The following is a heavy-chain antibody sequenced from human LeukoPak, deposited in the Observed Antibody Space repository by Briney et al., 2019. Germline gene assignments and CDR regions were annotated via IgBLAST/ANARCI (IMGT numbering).Heavy chain of an antibody. Sequence: SQTLSLTCGISGDSVSSNSAAWNWIRPSPSRGLEWLGRTYYRSKWNTQYAVSVKSRISINPDTSKNQFSLQLNSVTPEDTAVYYCARGTRALWNGDVFDIWGQGTMVTVSS. J-gene: IGHJ3*02. CDR1: GDSVSSNSAA. D-gene: IGHD1-1*01. V-gene: IGHV6-1*01. CDR2: TYYRSKWNT. CDR3: ARGTRALWNGDVFDI.